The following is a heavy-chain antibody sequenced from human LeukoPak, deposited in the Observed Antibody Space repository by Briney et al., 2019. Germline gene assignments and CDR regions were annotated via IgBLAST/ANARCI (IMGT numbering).Heavy chain of an antibody. V-gene: IGHV4-4*02. CDR1: GGSISNTNW. CDR3: ASRAATYYYDNSGPG. J-gene: IGHJ4*02. Sequence: PSGTLSLTCGVSGGSISNTNWWSWVRQPPGKGLEWIGEINHSGGTKYNPSLKSRVTISVDTSKNQFSLNLISVTAADTAVYYCASRAATYYYDNSGPGWGQGTLVTVSS. D-gene: IGHD3-22*01. CDR2: INHSGGT.